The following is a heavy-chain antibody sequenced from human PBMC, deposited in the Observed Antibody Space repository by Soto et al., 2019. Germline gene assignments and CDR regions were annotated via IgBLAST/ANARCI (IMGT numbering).Heavy chain of an antibody. CDR2: ISFDGRNK. CDR1: GFTFNYYP. Sequence: QMQLVESGGGVVQPGASLRLSCAASGFTFNYYPMQWVRQTQGKGLEWVEVISFDGRNKYYADSVKGRFTISRDNSQNMLYLQMNSLRAEDAAVYYWARLPGALVAVLYIYPLDGREAMSDVDVWGQGTTVYVSS. D-gene: IGHD6-19*01. V-gene: IGHV3-30-3*01. CDR3: ARLPGALVAVLYIYPLDGREAMSDVDV. J-gene: IGHJ6*02.